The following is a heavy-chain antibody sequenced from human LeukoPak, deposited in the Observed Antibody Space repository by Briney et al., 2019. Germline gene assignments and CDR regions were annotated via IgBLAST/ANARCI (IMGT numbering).Heavy chain of an antibody. CDR1: GGTFSSYA. V-gene: IGHV1-69*13. CDR3: ARDLDYYGSKWFDP. D-gene: IGHD3-10*01. Sequence: SVKVSCKASGGTFSSYAISWVRQAPGQGLEWVGGIIPIFGTANYAQKFQGRVTITADESTSTAYMELSSLRSEDTAVYYCARDLDYYGSKWFDPWGQGTLVTVSS. CDR2: IIPIFGTA. J-gene: IGHJ5*02.